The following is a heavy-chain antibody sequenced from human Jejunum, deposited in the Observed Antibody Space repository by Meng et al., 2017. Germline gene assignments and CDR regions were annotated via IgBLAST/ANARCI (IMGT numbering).Heavy chain of an antibody. CDR1: GGSISSVYW. CDR2: IYHSGST. CDR3: ARGGYYSFDY. D-gene: IGHD5-18*01. J-gene: IGHJ4*02. Sequence: QLQRRESGPGLVKPSETLSLTCAVSGGSISSVYWWTWVRQSPGKGLEWIGEIYHSGSTNYNPSLKSRVTISVDKSKNQFSLKLTSVTAADTAVYYCARGGYYSFDYWGQGTLVTVSS. V-gene: IGHV4-4*02.